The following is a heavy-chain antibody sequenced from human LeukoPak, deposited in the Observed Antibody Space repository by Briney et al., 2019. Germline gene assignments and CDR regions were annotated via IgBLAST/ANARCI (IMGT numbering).Heavy chain of an antibody. D-gene: IGHD3-10*01. CDR3: ARDLDGSGADFDY. V-gene: IGHV4-59*01. CDR2: IYYSGST. J-gene: IGHJ4*02. Sequence: SETPSLTCTVSGGSISSYYWSWIRQPPGKGLEWIGYIYYSGSTNYNPSLKSRVTISVDTSKNQFSLKLSSVTAADTAVYYCARDLDGSGADFDYWGQGTLVTVSS. CDR1: GGSISSYY.